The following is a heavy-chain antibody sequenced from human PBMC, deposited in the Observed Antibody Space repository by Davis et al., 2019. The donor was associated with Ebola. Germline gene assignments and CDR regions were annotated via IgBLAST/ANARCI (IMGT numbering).Heavy chain of an antibody. CDR2: IYYSGST. Sequence: PSETLSLTCTVSGGSISSSSYYWSWIRQPPGKGLEWIGYIYYSGSTNYNPSLKSRVTISVDTSKNQFSLKLSSVTAADTAVYYCASQDGYSYGYPSSFDYWGQGTLVTVSS. CDR1: GGSISSSSYY. D-gene: IGHD5-18*01. V-gene: IGHV4-61*01. J-gene: IGHJ4*02. CDR3: ASQDGYSYGYPSSFDY.